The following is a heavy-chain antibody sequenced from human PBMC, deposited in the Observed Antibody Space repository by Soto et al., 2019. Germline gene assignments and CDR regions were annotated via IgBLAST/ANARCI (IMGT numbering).Heavy chain of an antibody. CDR1: GGSITNYY. J-gene: IGHJ6*02. D-gene: IGHD3-10*01. V-gene: IGHV4-59*08. CDR2: IQYNGYS. Sequence: QVQLQESGPGLVKPSETLSLTCTVSGGSITNYYCSWFRQPPGKGLEWIGYIQYNGYSAYNLSLRGRVTMSMDTSKPQFSLMVESVTATATAVYYCARHGFGPLHGLVDVWGQGTTVIVSS. CDR3: ARHGFGPLHGLVDV.